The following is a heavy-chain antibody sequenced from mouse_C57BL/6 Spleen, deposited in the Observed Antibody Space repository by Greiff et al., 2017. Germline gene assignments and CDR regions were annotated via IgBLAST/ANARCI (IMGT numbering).Heavy chain of an antibody. V-gene: IGHV1-80*01. CDR3: ARRTGIHWYFDV. J-gene: IGHJ1*03. CDR2: IYPGDGDT. CDR1: GYAFSSYW. Sequence: QVQLKESGAELVKPGASVKISCKASGYAFSSYWMNWVKQRPGKGLEWIGQIYPGDGDTNYNGKFKGKATLTADKSSSTAYMQLSSLTSEDSAVYFCARRTGIHWYFDVWGTGTTVTVSS. D-gene: IGHD4-1*01.